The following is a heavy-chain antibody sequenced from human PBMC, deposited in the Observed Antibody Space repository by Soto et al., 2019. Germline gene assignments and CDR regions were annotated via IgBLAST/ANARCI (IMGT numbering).Heavy chain of an antibody. Sequence: EVQLVESGGGLVQPGGSLRLSCAASGFTFSSYWMSWVRQAPGKGLEWVANIKQDGSEKYYVDSVKGRFTISRDNAKNSLYLQMNSLRAEDTAVYYCARGRYNWNHYYYYYMDVWGKGTTVTVSS. CDR1: GFTFSSYW. CDR3: ARGRYNWNHYYYYYMDV. J-gene: IGHJ6*03. D-gene: IGHD1-20*01. V-gene: IGHV3-7*01. CDR2: IKQDGSEK.